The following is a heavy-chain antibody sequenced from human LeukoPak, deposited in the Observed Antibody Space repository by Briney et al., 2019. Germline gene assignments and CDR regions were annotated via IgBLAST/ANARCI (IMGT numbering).Heavy chain of an antibody. CDR3: ARGRVVRGVITKRRPDY. V-gene: IGHV1-8*01. D-gene: IGHD3-10*01. Sequence: ASVKVSCKASGYTFTSYDINWVRQATGQGREWMGLMNPNSGNTGYAQKFQGRVTRTRNTSIRTAYMELSSLRSEDTAVYYCARGRVVRGVITKRRPDYWGQGTLVTVSS. J-gene: IGHJ4*02. CDR1: GYTFTSYD. CDR2: MNPNSGNT.